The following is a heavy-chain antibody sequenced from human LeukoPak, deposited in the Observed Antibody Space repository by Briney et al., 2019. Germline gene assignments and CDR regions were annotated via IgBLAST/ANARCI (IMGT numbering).Heavy chain of an antibody. V-gene: IGHV5-51*01. CDR1: GYSFTTYW. D-gene: IGHD1-26*01. J-gene: IGHJ4*02. CDR2: IYPGDSDT. Sequence: GESLKISCKGSGYSFTTYWIGWVRQMPGKGLEWMGIIYPGDSDTRYSPSFQGQVTISADKSISTAYLQWSSLKASDTAMYYCTRHQHSGSYGGGFDYWGQGTLVTVSS. CDR3: TRHQHSGSYGGGFDY.